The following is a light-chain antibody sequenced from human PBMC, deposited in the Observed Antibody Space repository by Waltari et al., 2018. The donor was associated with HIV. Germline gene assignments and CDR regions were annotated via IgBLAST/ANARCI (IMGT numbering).Light chain of an antibody. V-gene: IGKV3-15*01. Sequence: EIVMTQSPATLSVSPGERATLSCRASQSVRSNLAWYQQKPGQAPRLLIYDASTRATGIPARFIGSGSGTEFSLTISSLQSEDFAVYYCQQYNNWWTFGQGTKVEIK. CDR2: DAS. CDR1: QSVRSN. J-gene: IGKJ1*01. CDR3: QQYNNWWT.